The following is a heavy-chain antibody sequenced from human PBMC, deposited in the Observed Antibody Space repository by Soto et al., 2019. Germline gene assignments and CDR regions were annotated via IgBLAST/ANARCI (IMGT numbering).Heavy chain of an antibody. CDR3: ERGTSSSPWY. CDR2: INHSGRT. Sequence: QVQLQQWGAGLLTPSETLSLTCAVYGGAFRGYYWSWIRQPPGKGLEWIGEINHSGRTNYNPSLKSRVPISVDTYKNQFSLKLSSVTAANTAVYYCERGTSSSPWYWGQGTRVTFCS. D-gene: IGHD6-6*01. V-gene: IGHV4-34*01. J-gene: IGHJ4*02. CDR1: GGAFRGYY.